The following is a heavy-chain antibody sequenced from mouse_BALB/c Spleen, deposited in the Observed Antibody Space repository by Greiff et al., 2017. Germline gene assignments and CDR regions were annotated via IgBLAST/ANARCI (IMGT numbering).Heavy chain of an antibody. Sequence: QVPLKESGPGILPPSQTLTLTCSFSGFSLSHSGMRLGRLRQPSGKGLEWLANSWWNDDKYYNPALKSRLTISKDTSNNQVFLKIASVVTADTATYYCARMRGLYDGYYWGQGTTLTVSS. V-gene: IGHV8-8*01. CDR3: ARMRGLYDGYY. CDR1: GFSLSHSGMR. CDR2: SWWNDDK. D-gene: IGHD2-3*01. J-gene: IGHJ2*01.